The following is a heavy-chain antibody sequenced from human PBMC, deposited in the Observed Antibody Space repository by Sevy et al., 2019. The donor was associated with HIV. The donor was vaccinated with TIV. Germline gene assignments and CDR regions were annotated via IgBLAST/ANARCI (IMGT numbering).Heavy chain of an antibody. D-gene: IGHD3-22*01. CDR1: GYTFTSYG. CDR2: ISAYNGNT. CDR3: ARARHYYYGSSGYGADY. V-gene: IGHV1-18*01. J-gene: IGHJ4*02. Sequence: ASVKVSCKASGYTFTSYGISWVRQAPGQGLEWMGWISAYNGNTNYAQKLQGRVTMTTDTSTSTAYMELRSLRSDDTAVYYCARARHYYYGSSGYGADYWGQGTLVTVSS.